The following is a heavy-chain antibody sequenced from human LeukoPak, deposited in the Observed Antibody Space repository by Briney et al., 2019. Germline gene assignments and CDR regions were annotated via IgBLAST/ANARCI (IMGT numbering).Heavy chain of an antibody. Sequence: SETLSLTCAVYGGSFSGYYWSWIRQPPGKGLEWIGEINHSGSTNYNPSLKSRVTISVDTSKDQFSLKLSSVTAADTAVYYCAISSSSRGFDPWGQGTLVTVSS. CDR2: INHSGST. J-gene: IGHJ5*02. D-gene: IGHD6-6*01. V-gene: IGHV4-34*01. CDR3: AISSSSRGFDP. CDR1: GGSFSGYY.